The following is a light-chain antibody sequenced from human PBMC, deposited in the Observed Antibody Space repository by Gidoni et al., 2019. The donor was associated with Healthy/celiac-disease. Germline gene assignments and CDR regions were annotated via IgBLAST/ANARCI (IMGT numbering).Light chain of an antibody. CDR3: QQRSSMYT. CDR1: QSVSSY. Sequence: VLIQSPLTLSLSPGERATLSCRASQSVSSYLAWYQQKPGQAPRLLIYDASNRATGIPARFSGSGSGTDFTLTISSLEPEDFAVYYCQQRSSMYTFGQGTKLEIK. J-gene: IGKJ2*01. V-gene: IGKV3-11*01. CDR2: DAS.